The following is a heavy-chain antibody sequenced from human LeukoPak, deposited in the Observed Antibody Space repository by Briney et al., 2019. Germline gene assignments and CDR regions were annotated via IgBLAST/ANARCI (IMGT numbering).Heavy chain of an antibody. CDR2: IYTSGST. V-gene: IGHV4-4*07. CDR3: ARADNWETLRFLEWLPKQNNWFDP. J-gene: IGHJ5*02. Sequence: PSETLSLTCTVSGGSISSYYWSWIRQPAGKGLEWIGRIYTSGSTNYNPSLKSRVTMSVDTSKNQFSLKLSSVTAADTAVYYCARADNWETLRFLEWLPKQNNWFDPWGQGTLVTVSS. CDR1: GGSISSYY. D-gene: IGHD3-3*01.